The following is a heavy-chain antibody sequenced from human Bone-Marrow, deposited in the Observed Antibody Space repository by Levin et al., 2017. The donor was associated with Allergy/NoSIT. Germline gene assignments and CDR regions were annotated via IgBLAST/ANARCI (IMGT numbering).Heavy chain of an antibody. V-gene: IGHV3-23*01. CDR2: ISGSGGST. CDR1: GFTFSSYA. J-gene: IGHJ6*03. CDR3: AKAPFSTVPRAWNYYYYYMDV. Sequence: PGGSLRLSCAASGFTFSSYAMSWVRQAPGKGLEWVSAISGSGGSTYYADSVKGRFTISRDNSKNTLYLQMNSLRAEDTAVYYCAKAPFSTVPRAWNYYYYYMDVWGKGTTVTVSS. D-gene: IGHD4-17*01.